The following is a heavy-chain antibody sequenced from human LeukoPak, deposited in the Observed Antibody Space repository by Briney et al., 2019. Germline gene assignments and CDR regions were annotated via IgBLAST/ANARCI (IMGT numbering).Heavy chain of an antibody. D-gene: IGHD6-19*01. CDR2: ISYDGSNK. CDR3: ARDREGIAVAGRFDY. J-gene: IGHJ4*02. Sequence: PGRSLRLSCAASGFTFSSYAMRWVRQAPGKGLEWVAVISYDGSNKYYADSVKGRFTISRDNSKNTLYLQMNSLRAEDTAVYYYARDREGIAVAGRFDYWGQGTLVTVSS. CDR1: GFTFSSYA. V-gene: IGHV3-30-3*01.